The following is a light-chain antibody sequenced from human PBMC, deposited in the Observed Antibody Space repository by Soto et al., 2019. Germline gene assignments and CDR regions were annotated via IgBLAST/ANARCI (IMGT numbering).Light chain of an antibody. CDR3: QQVNVYPST. J-gene: IGKJ4*01. V-gene: IGKV1-9*01. CDR1: QDISYY. Sequence: DIQMTQSPSSLSASVGDRVTITCRANQDISYYLAWYQQKQGKVPNLLIYDASTLHSGVPSRFSGGGSGTDFTLTISSLQPEDFATYYCQQVNVYPSTFGGGTKVEIK. CDR2: DAS.